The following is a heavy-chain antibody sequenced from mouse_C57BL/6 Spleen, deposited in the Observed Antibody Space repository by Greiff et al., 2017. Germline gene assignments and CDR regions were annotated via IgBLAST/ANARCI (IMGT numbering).Heavy chain of an antibody. V-gene: IGHV14-3*01. CDR3: AREDDYDPYYFDY. CDR2: IDPANGHT. Sequence: EVQLQESVAELVRPGASVKLSCTASGFNIKNTYMHWVKQRPEQVLEWIGSIDPANGHTKYAPKFQGKATITADTSSNTAYLQLSSLTSEDTAIYYCAREDDYDPYYFDYWGQGTTLTVSS. J-gene: IGHJ2*01. CDR1: GFNIKNTY. D-gene: IGHD2-4*01.